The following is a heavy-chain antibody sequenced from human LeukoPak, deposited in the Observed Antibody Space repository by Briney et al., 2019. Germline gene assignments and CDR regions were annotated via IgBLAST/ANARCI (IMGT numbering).Heavy chain of an antibody. CDR2: INPNSGGT. CDR3: ARASITREAWFDP. V-gene: IGHV1-2*02. D-gene: IGHD5-24*01. Sequence: ASVKVSCKASGYTFTGYYMHWVRQAPGQGPEWMGWINPNSGGTNYAQKLQGRVTMTTDTSTSTAYMELRSLRSDDTAVYYCARASITREAWFDPWGQGTLVTVSS. CDR1: GYTFTGYY. J-gene: IGHJ5*02.